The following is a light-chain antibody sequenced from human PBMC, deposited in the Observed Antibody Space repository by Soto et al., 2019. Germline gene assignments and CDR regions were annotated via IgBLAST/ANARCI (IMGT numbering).Light chain of an antibody. V-gene: IGLV6-57*04. J-gene: IGLJ2*01. CDR3: QSYDSSNVV. CDR2: EDN. CDR1: SGSIPSNY. Sequence: FMLTQPHSVSESPGKTVTISCTRSSGSIPSNYVQWYQQRPGSAPTTVIYEDNQRPSGVPDRFSGSIDSSSNSASLTISGLKTEDEADYYCQSYDSSNVVFGGGTKLTVL.